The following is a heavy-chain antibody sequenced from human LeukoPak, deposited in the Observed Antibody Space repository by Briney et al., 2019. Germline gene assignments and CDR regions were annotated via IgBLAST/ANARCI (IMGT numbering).Heavy chain of an antibody. CDR2: INPNSGGT. Sequence: ASVKVSCKASGYTFTGYYMHWVRQAPGQGLEWMGWINPNSGGTNYAQKFQGRVTMTRDTSISTAYMELSRLRSDDTAVYYCARGLKLELLYGRQYYFDYWGQGTLVTVSS. CDR3: ARGLKLELLYGRQYYFDY. D-gene: IGHD1-7*01. V-gene: IGHV1-2*02. J-gene: IGHJ4*02. CDR1: GYTFTGYY.